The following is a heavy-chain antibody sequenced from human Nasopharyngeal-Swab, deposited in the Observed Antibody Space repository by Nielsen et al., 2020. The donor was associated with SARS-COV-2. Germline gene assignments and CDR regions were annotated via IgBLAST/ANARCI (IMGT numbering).Heavy chain of an antibody. D-gene: IGHD2-21*02. CDR2: IRSNGNNYAT. CDR3: TRCGGGCYSGRDY. Sequence: GGSLSLSCAASGFTFSDSAIHWVRQASGKGLEWVGRIRSNGNNYATAYAASVKGRFIIFRDDPTNTAYLQMNSLKTEDTAVYYCTRCGGGCYSGRDYWGQGTLVTVSS. CDR1: GFTFSDSA. V-gene: IGHV3-73*01. J-gene: IGHJ4*02.